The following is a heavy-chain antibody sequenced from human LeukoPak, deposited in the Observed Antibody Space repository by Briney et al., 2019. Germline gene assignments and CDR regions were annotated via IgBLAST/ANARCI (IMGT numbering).Heavy chain of an antibody. CDR1: GGTFSSYA. D-gene: IGHD6-13*01. V-gene: IGHV1-69*05. Sequence: SVKVSCKASGGTFSSYAISWVRQAPGQGLEWMGGIIPIFGTANYAQKFQGRVTITTDESTSTAYMELRSLRSEDTAVYYCATGPAAGNWFDPWGQGTLVTVSA. CDR3: ATGPAAGNWFDP. J-gene: IGHJ5*02. CDR2: IIPIFGTA.